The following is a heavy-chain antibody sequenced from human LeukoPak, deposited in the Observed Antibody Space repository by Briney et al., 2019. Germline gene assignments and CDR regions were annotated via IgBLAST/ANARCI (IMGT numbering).Heavy chain of an antibody. V-gene: IGHV4-34*01. J-gene: IGHJ4*02. CDR3: ARARPRGYCSGGSCYPAVDY. D-gene: IGHD2-15*01. CDR2: INHSGST. CDR1: GGSFSGYY. Sequence: SETLSLTCAVYGGSFSGYYWSWIRQPPGKGLEWIGEINHSGSTNYNPSLKSRVTISVDTSKNQFSLKPSSVTAADTAVYYCARARPRGYCSGGSCYPAVDYWGQGTLVTVSS.